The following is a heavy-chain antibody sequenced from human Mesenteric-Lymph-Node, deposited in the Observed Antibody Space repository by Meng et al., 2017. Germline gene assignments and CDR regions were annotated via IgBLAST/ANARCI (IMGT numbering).Heavy chain of an antibody. D-gene: IGHD3-22*01. V-gene: IGHV4-59*01. CDR3: ARARGDSSGYYFDY. CDR1: DGSTSTYY. J-gene: IGHJ4*02. CDR2: ISYSGST. Sequence: SDILSSTFPATDGSTSTYYWRWIRQPPGKGLEWIEYISYSGSTNYNPSLKRRVTISVDTSKNQFSLKLSSVIAADTAVYYCARARGDSSGYYFDYWGQGTLVTVSS.